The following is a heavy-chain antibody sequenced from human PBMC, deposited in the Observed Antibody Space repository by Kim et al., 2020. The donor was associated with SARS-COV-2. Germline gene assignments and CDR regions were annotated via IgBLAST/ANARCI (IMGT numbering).Heavy chain of an antibody. V-gene: IGHV3-23*01. CDR3: AKFNSLPYSSWYYYNIQDAFDI. CDR2: ISGSGGST. J-gene: IGHJ3*02. Sequence: GGSLRLSCAASGFTFSSYAMSWVRQAPGKGLEWVSAISGSGGSTYYADSVKGRFTISRDNSKNTLYLQMNSLRAEDTAVYYCAKFNSLPYSSWYYYNIQDAFDIWGQGTMVTVSS. CDR1: GFTFSSYA. D-gene: IGHD6-13*01.